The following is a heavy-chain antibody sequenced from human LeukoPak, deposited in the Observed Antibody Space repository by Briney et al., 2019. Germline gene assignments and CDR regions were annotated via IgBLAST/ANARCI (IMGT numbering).Heavy chain of an antibody. D-gene: IGHD3-10*01. V-gene: IGHV4-4*07. CDR1: GGSISSYY. Sequence: SETLSLTCTVSGGSISSYYWSWIRQPAGKGLEWIGRIYTSGSTNYNPSLKGRVTMSVDTSKNQFSLKLSSVTAADTAVYYCARSIWFGESKYYFDYWGQGTLVTVSS. CDR2: IYTSGST. J-gene: IGHJ4*02. CDR3: ARSIWFGESKYYFDY.